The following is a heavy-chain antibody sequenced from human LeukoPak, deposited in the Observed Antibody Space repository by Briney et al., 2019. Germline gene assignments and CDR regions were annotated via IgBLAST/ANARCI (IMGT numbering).Heavy chain of an antibody. CDR1: GYTFTSYA. CDR3: ARDPSNTYYYDSSGYPGDY. Sequence: ASVKVSCKASGYTFTSYAMHWVRQAPGQRLEWMGWINAGNGNTKYSQKFQGRVTITRDTSASTAYMELSSLRSEDTAVYYRARDPSNTYYYDSSGYPGDYWGQGTLVTVSS. J-gene: IGHJ4*02. V-gene: IGHV1-3*01. D-gene: IGHD3-22*01. CDR2: INAGNGNT.